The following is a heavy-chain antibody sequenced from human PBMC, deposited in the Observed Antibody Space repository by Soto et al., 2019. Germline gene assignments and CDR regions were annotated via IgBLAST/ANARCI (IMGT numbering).Heavy chain of an antibody. V-gene: IGHV3-23*01. J-gene: IGHJ4*02. CDR1: GFTFISSA. CDR2: VSANGQGI. CDR3: AKDRHYPRDYFHY. D-gene: IGHD3-10*01. Sequence: WGSLRLSCAASGFTFISSAISFFRHSPCKGLEWVSAVSANGQGIYYADSVRGRFTISRDNSKNTVFLHMDSLSAEDTAVYYCAKDRHYPRDYFHYWGQGTLVTVSS.